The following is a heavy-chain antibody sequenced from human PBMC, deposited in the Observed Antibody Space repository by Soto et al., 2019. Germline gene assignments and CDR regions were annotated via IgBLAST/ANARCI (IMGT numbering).Heavy chain of an antibody. Sequence: SETLSLTCTVSGGSISSGGYYWSWIRQHPGKGLEWIGYIYYSGSTYYNPSLKSRVTISVDTSKNQFSLKLSSVTAADTAVYYCARVVPDYVNYFDYWGQGTLVTVSS. CDR3: ARVVPDYVNYFDY. V-gene: IGHV4-31*03. CDR1: GGSISSGGYY. J-gene: IGHJ4*02. D-gene: IGHD3-16*01. CDR2: IYYSGST.